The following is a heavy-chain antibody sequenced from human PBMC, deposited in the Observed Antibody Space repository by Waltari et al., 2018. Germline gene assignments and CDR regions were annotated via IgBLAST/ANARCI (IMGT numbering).Heavy chain of an antibody. CDR2: VYYNGNT. Sequence: QLQLQESGPGLVKPSETLSLTCTVSGASMDDRSYYWGWIRQPPGKGLEWIGSVYYNGNTHHNPSLKSRVTVSGDTSKNQFSLMLNSVTAADTAVYYCVRHRLAWYFDLWGRGTLVTVSS. CDR3: VRHRLAWYFDL. D-gene: IGHD6-19*01. CDR1: GASMDDRSYY. J-gene: IGHJ2*01. V-gene: IGHV4-39*01.